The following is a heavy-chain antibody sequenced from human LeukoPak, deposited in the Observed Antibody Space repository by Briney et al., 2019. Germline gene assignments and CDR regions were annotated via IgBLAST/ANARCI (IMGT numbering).Heavy chain of an antibody. CDR2: IIPILGIA. CDR3: ARGIGSGSYYEEFDY. J-gene: IGHJ4*02. Sequence: ASVKVSCKASGGTFSSYAISWVRQAPGQGLEWMGRIIPILGIANYAQKFQGRVTITADKSTSTAYMELSSLRSEDTAVYYCARGIGSGSYYEEFDYWGQGTLVTVSS. V-gene: IGHV1-69*04. D-gene: IGHD3-10*01. CDR1: GGTFSSYA.